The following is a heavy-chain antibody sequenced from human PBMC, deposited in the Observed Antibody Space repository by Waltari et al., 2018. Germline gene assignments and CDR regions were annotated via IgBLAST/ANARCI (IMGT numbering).Heavy chain of an antibody. J-gene: IGHJ6*03. CDR3: ARTVTPGDYYYYYMDV. Sequence: QVQLVQSGAEVKKPGSSVKVSCKASGGTFSRYAISWVRQAPGQGREWMGGSIPILGITNYAQKFQGRVTISADESTSTAYMELSSLRPEDTAVYYCARTVTPGDYYYYYMDVWGKGTTVTVSS. D-gene: IGHD4-17*01. V-gene: IGHV1-69*04. CDR2: SIPILGIT. CDR1: GGTFSRYA.